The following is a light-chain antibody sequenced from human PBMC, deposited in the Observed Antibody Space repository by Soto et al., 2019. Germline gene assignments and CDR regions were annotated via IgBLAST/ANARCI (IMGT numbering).Light chain of an antibody. Sequence: QSVLTQPASVSGSPALSITISCTGTSSDVGGYNYVSWYQQHPGTAPKLMIFEVSNRPSGVSTRFSGSKSGNTASLTISGLQTEDEADYYCSSYTSSSSLPYVFGIGTKLTVL. CDR2: EVS. V-gene: IGLV2-14*01. CDR1: SSDVGGYNY. CDR3: SSYTSSSSLPYV. J-gene: IGLJ1*01.